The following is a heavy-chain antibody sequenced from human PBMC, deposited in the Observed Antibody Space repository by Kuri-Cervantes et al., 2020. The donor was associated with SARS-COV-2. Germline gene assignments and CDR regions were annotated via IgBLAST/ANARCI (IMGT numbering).Heavy chain of an antibody. J-gene: IGHJ4*02. CDR3: ARAKSIAAAGMRYFDY. CDR2: IYYSGST. CDR1: GGSISSSSYY. V-gene: IGHV4-39*07. D-gene: IGHD6-13*01. Sequence: SETLSLTCTVSGGSISSSSYYWGWIRQPPGKGLEWIGSIYYSGSTYYNPSLKSRVTISVDTSKNQFSLKLSSVTAADTAVYYCARAKSIAAAGMRYFDYWGQGTLVTVSS.